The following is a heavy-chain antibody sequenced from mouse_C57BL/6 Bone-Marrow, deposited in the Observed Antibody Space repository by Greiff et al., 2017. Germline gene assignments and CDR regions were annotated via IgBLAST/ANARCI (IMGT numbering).Heavy chain of an antibody. V-gene: IGHV1-53*01. CDR2: INPSNGGA. CDR3: ARGGRGGNY. CDR1: GYTFTSYW. D-gene: IGHD3-3*01. Sequence: QVQLQQPGTELVKPGASVKLSCKASGYTFTSYWIHWVKPRPGQGLDWIWNINPSNGGANYNEKFTSKAYLTVDKSTRTAYMKSSSLTSEDSAVYYCARGGRGGNYWGQGTTLTGSS. J-gene: IGHJ2*01.